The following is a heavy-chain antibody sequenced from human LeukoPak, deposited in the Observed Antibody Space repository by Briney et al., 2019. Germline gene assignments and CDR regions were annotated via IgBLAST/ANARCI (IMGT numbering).Heavy chain of an antibody. CDR1: GFAFSTYA. V-gene: IGHV3-30*18. Sequence: PGGSLRLSCAASGFAFSTYAMHGVRQAPGRGLEWVAVISYDGSIKYYADSVKGRFTISRDNSKNTLYLQMNSLRAEDTAVYYCANLYEYRGQGTLVTVSS. CDR2: ISYDGSIK. CDR3: ANLYEY. J-gene: IGHJ4*02.